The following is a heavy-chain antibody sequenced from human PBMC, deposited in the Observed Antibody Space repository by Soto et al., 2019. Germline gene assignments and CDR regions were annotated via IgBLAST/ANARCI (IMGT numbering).Heavy chain of an antibody. V-gene: IGHV4-4*07. Sequence: QVQLQDSGPGLVKPSETLSLTCNVSGGSIGSCYWSWVRQPAGKPLEWIGRIYTSGSTNYNPSLKSPVSMSVDTSKNQFSLEVTSVTAADTAVYYCAREGASGFGMDVWGLGTTVTVSS. CDR3: AREGASGFGMDV. CDR2: IYTSGST. D-gene: IGHD1-26*01. J-gene: IGHJ6*02. CDR1: GGSIGSCY.